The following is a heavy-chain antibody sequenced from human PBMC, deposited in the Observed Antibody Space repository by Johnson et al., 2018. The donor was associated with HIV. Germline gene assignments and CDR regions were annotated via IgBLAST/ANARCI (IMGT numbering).Heavy chain of an antibody. Sequence: VQLVESGGGLVQSGGSLRLSCAASGFTFSNAWMSWVRQAPGKGLEWVGRIKSKPDGGTTDYAAPVKGRFTISRDDSENKLYLQMKSLKTEDTAVYYCTTDANCNYGQGDFDVWGQGTTVTVSS. D-gene: IGHD1-7*01. CDR2: IKSKPDGGTT. CDR1: GFTFSNAW. V-gene: IGHV3-15*01. J-gene: IGHJ3*01. CDR3: TTDANCNYGQGDFDV.